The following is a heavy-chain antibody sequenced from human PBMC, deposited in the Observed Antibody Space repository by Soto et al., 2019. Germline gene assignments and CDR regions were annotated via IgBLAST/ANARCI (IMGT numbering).Heavy chain of an antibody. CDR1: GYSFTSYW. CDR2: IYPGDSDT. Sequence: PGESLKISWKGSGYSFTSYWIGWVRQMPGKGLEWMGIIYPGDSDTRYSPSFQGQVTISADKSISTAYLQWSSLKASDTAMYYCALQGVGATTGNYYGMDVWGQGTTVTVSS. J-gene: IGHJ6*02. D-gene: IGHD1-26*01. CDR3: ALQGVGATTGNYYGMDV. V-gene: IGHV5-51*01.